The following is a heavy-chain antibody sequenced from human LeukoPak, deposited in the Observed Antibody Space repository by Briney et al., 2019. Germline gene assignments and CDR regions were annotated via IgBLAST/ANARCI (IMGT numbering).Heavy chain of an antibody. CDR3: AKDRTRDGDYATRFDY. D-gene: IGHD4-17*01. CDR1: GFTFSSYG. CDR2: ISGSGGST. V-gene: IGHV3-23*01. J-gene: IGHJ4*02. Sequence: PAVSLRLSCAASGFTFSSYGMSWARQAPGKGLEWVSIISGSGGSTYYADSVKGRFTISRDNSKNTLYLQMKSLRVEDTAVYYCAKDRTRDGDYATRFDYWGQGTLVTVSS.